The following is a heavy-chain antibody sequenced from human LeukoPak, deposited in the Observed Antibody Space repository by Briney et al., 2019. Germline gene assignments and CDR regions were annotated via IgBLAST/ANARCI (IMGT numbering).Heavy chain of an antibody. CDR1: GFTFGDYV. J-gene: IGHJ5*02. Sequence: GGSLILSCTASGFTFGDYVMSWFRQAPGKGLEWVGFIRSKACGGTTEYAASVKGRFTISRDDSKSIAYVQMNSLKTEDTAVYYCTSQKDYYGSGSYWTFDPWGQGTLVTVSS. V-gene: IGHV3-49*03. CDR2: IRSKACGGTT. D-gene: IGHD3-10*01. CDR3: TSQKDYYGSGSYWTFDP.